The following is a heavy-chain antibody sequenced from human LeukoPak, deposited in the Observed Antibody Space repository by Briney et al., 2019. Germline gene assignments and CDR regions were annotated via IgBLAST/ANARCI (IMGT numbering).Heavy chain of an antibody. D-gene: IGHD3-22*01. CDR3: AREATYYYDSSAQWPVFDY. Sequence: SETLSLTCAVYGGSFSGYYWSWIRQPAGKGLEWIGRIYTSGSTNYNPSLKSRVTMSVDTSKNQFSLKLSSVTAADTAVYYCAREATYYYDSSAQWPVFDYWGQGTLVTVSS. V-gene: IGHV4-4*07. CDR1: GGSFSGYY. CDR2: IYTSGST. J-gene: IGHJ4*02.